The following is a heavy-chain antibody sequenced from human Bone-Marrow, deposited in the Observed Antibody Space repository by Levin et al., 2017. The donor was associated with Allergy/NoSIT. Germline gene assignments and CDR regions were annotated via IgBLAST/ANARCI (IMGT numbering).Heavy chain of an antibody. V-gene: IGHV3-23*01. J-gene: IGHJ5*02. CDR1: GFTFSGYA. D-gene: IGHD3-16*01. CDR3: AKCLGWSRGSNWFDP. CDR2: ISASGGRT. Sequence: GESLKISCVASGFTFSGYAMSWVRQAPGKGLEWVSAISASGGRTYYADSVKGRFTISRDNSKNTLYLQMNSLRAEDTAVYDCAKCLGWSRGSNWFDPWGQGTLVTVSS.